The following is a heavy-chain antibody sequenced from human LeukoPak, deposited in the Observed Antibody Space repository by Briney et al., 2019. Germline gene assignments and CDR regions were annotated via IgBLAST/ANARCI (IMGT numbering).Heavy chain of an antibody. J-gene: IGHJ4*02. Sequence: GGSLRLSCTTSGFTFGDHAMCWVRQAPGKGLEWVSVIYSGGSTYYADSVKGRFTISRDNSKNTLYLQMNSLRAEDTAVYYCARDLLREYGDYVEYWGQGTLVTVSS. CDR1: GFTFGDHA. CDR2: IYSGGST. V-gene: IGHV3-53*01. D-gene: IGHD4-17*01. CDR3: ARDLLREYGDYVEY.